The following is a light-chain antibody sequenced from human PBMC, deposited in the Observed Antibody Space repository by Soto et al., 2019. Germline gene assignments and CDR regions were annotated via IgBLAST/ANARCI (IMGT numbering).Light chain of an antibody. CDR1: QTIGDNY. V-gene: IGKV3-20*01. J-gene: IGKJ5*01. Sequence: EVVLTQSPGTLSLSPGEGATLSCRASQTIGDNYLAWYQQKPGQPPRLLIYGASSRATGIPDRFSGGGSGTDFTLTISRLEPEDFAVYYCQQYGSSITFGQGTRLEIK. CDR3: QQYGSSIT. CDR2: GAS.